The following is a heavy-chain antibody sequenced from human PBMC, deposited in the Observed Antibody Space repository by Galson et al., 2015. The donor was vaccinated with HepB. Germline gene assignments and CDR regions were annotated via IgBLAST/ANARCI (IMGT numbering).Heavy chain of an antibody. CDR1: GFSFGTYG. D-gene: IGHD2/OR15-2a*01. V-gene: IGHV3-23*01. J-gene: IGHJ6*03. CDR2: GGSGGSR. CDR3: AKHRGSQYSYYYVDV. Sequence: SLRLSCATSGFSFGTYGMSWARQSPGKELEWVSYGGSGGSRHYADSVKGRFTISRDNSKNTLYLQMHSLRAEDTAIYYCAKHRGSQYSYYYVDVWGKGTTVTVSS.